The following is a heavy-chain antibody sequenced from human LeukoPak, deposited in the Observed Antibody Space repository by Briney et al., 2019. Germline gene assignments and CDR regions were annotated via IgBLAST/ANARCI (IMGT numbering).Heavy chain of an antibody. V-gene: IGHV3-30*04. J-gene: IGHJ4*02. CDR1: GFTFSSYA. Sequence: GRSLRLSCAASGFTFSSYAMHWVRQAPGKGLEWVAVISYDGSNKYYADSVKGRFTISRDNSKNTLYPQMNSLRAEDTAVYYCARVPPAVGMFDYWGQGTLVTVSS. CDR2: ISYDGSNK. D-gene: IGHD2-21*01. CDR3: ARVPPAVGMFDY.